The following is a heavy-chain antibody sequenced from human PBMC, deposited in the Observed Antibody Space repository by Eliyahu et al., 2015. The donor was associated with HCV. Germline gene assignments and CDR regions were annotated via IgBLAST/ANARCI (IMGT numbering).Heavy chain of an antibody. D-gene: IGHD1-26*01. V-gene: IGHV3-33*01. CDR3: ARDRGYSGSPTFDY. CDR2: IWYDGSNK. Sequence: QVQLVESGGGVVQPGRSLRLSCAASGFTFSSYGMHWVRQAPGKGLEWVAVIWYDGSNKYYADSVKGRFTISRDNSKNTLYLQMNSLRAEDTAVYYCARDRGYSGSPTFDYWGQGTLVTVSS. CDR1: GFTFSSYG. J-gene: IGHJ4*02.